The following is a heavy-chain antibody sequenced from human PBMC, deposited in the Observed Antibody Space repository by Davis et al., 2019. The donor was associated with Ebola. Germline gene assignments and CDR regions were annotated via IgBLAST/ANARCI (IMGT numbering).Heavy chain of an antibody. V-gene: IGHV3-72*01. CDR2: TRDKANSYTA. Sequence: GESLKISCGASGFTFSDHSMGWVRQAPGKGLEWVGRTRDKANSYTAEYAASVKGRFTISRDESSDSLHLQMNILKIEDTAVYYCVRGGYTAMVPRALDIWGQGTTVTVSS. J-gene: IGHJ3*02. CDR3: VRGGYTAMVPRALDI. CDR1: GFTFSDHS. D-gene: IGHD5-18*01.